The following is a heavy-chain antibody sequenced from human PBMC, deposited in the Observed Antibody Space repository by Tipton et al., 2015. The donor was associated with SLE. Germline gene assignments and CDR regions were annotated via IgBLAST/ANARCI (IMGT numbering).Heavy chain of an antibody. J-gene: IGHJ3*01. CDR2: IYHTGST. D-gene: IGHD3-3*01. CDR1: GGSISSYC. CDR3: ARGIATGAIFGVVPLF. Sequence: GLVKPSETLSLTCTVPGGSISSYCWNWFRQPPGKELEWIGYIYHTGSTNYNPSLRSRVAISVDTSKNQFSLILNSLTGADTAVYYCARGIATGAIFGVVPLFWGQGRMVSVSS. V-gene: IGHV4-59*12.